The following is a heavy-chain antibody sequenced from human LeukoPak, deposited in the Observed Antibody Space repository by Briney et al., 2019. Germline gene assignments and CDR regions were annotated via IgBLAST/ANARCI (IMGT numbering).Heavy chain of an antibody. D-gene: IGHD2-21*02. CDR2: IKQDGTEK. CDR1: GFTLSNHW. J-gene: IGHJ4*02. V-gene: IGHV3-7*03. CDR3: AKDIYGECGGDCYPDY. Sequence: PGGSLRLSCAASGFTLSNHWMIWVRQAPGKGLECVANIKQDGTEKYYLDSVKGRFTISRDNAKNSLYLQMNSLRTEDTALYYCAKDIYGECGGDCYPDYWGQGTLVTVSS.